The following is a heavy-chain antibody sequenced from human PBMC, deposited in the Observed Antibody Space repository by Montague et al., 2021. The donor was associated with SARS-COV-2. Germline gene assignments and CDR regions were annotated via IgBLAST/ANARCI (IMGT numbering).Heavy chain of an antibody. CDR3: AQTYYDILTGRDYGMDV. CDR2: IDWDDDK. D-gene: IGHD3-9*01. Sequence: PALVKPTQTLTLTCTFSGFSLSTSGMCVSWIRQPPGKALEWLARIDWDDDKYYSTPLKTRLTISKDTSKNQVVLTMTNMYPVDTATYYCAQTYYDILTGRDYGMDVWGQGTTVTVSS. V-gene: IGHV2-70*11. CDR1: GFSLSTSGMC. J-gene: IGHJ6*02.